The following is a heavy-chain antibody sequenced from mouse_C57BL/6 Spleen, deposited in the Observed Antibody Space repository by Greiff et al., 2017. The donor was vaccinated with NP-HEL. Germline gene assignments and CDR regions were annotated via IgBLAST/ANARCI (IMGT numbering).Heavy chain of an antibody. V-gene: IGHV1-15*01. Sequence: QVQLQQSGAELVRPGASVTLSCKASGYTFTDYEMHWVKQTPVHGLEWIGAIDPETGGTAYNQKFKGKAILTADKSSSTAYMELRSLTSEDSAVYYCTRSSDYDDVDYWGQGTTLTVSS. CDR2: IDPETGGT. D-gene: IGHD2-4*01. CDR1: GYTFTDYE. J-gene: IGHJ2*01. CDR3: TRSSDYDDVDY.